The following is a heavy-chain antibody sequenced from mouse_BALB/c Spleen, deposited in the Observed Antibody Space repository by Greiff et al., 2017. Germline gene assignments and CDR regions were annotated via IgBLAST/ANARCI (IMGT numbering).Heavy chain of an antibody. J-gene: IGHJ4*01. CDR3: ARGGYYYAMDY. V-gene: IGHV5-17*02. Sequence: EVHLVESGGGLVQPGGSRKLSCAASGFTFSSFGMHWVRQAPEKGLEWVAYISSGSSTIYYADTVKGRFTISRDNPKNTLFLQMTSLRSGDTAMYYCARGGYYYAMDYWGQGTSVTVSS. CDR1: GFTFSSFG. CDR2: ISSGSSTI.